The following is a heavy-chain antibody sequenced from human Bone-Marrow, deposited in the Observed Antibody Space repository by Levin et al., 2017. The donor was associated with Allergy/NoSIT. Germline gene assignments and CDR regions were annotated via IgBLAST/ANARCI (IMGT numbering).Heavy chain of an antibody. CDR3: ARTGDYGDYDYMDV. CDR1: GFNFSNFE. V-gene: IGHV3-48*03. D-gene: IGHD4-17*01. CDR2: ISKRGGTI. Sequence: PGGSLRLSCAASGFNFSNFEMTWVRQAPGKGLEWIGYISKRGGTIFYAYSVRGRLTISRDNANKSLYLQMNSLRAEDTAVYYCARTGDYGDYDYMDVWGKGTTVTVSS. J-gene: IGHJ6*03.